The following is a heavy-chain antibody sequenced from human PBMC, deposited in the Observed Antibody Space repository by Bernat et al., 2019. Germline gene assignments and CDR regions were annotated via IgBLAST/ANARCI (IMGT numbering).Heavy chain of an antibody. J-gene: IGHJ4*02. Sequence: QVQLVESGGGVVQPGRSLRLSCAVSGFTFSSYAMHWVRQAPGKGLEWVAVISYDGSNKYYADSVKGRFTISRDNSKNTLYLQMNSLRAEDTAVYYCARDRSIAVAGTSLDYWGQGTLVTVSS. CDR2: ISYDGSNK. V-gene: IGHV3-30*01. CDR3: ARDRSIAVAGTSLDY. D-gene: IGHD6-19*01. CDR1: GFTFSSYA.